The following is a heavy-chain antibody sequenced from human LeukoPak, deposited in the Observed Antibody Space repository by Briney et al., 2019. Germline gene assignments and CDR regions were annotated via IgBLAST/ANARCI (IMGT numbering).Heavy chain of an antibody. J-gene: IGHJ4*02. Sequence: GESLKISCAASGFTFSSYAMSWVRQAPGKGLEWVSAISGSGGSTYYADSVKGRFTISRDNSKNTLYLQMNSLRAEDTAVYYCAKGAPDYYGSGSYVDYWGQGTLVTVSS. CDR3: AKGAPDYYGSGSYVDY. V-gene: IGHV3-23*01. CDR1: GFTFSSYA. D-gene: IGHD3-10*01. CDR2: ISGSGGST.